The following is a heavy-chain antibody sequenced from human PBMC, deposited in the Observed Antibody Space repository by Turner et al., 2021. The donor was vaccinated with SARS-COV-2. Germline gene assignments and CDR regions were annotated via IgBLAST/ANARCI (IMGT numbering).Heavy chain of an antibody. V-gene: IGHV4-59*08. J-gene: IGHJ4*02. CDR1: GGSISSCY. Sequence: QVHLQESGPGLVKPSETLSLTCPFSGGSISSCYWGWIRQPPGKGLEWIGYIYYSGSTNYNPSLKSRVTISVDTSKKQFSLKLSSVTAADTAVYYCAVHHYYDSSGYQVGEDYWGQGTLVTVSS. CDR2: IYYSGST. CDR3: AVHHYYDSSGYQVGEDY. D-gene: IGHD3-22*01.